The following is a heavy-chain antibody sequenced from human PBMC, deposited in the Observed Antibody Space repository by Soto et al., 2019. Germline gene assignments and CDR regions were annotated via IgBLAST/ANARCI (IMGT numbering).Heavy chain of an antibody. Sequence: PGESLKISCKGSGYSFTSYWIGWVRQMPGKGLEWMGIIYPGDSDTRYSPSFQGQVTISADKSISTAYLQWSSLKASDTAMYYCARRDILTGYYPVGFDYWGQGTLVTVSS. J-gene: IGHJ4*02. CDR2: IYPGDSDT. CDR1: GYSFTSYW. CDR3: ARRDILTGYYPVGFDY. V-gene: IGHV5-51*01. D-gene: IGHD3-9*01.